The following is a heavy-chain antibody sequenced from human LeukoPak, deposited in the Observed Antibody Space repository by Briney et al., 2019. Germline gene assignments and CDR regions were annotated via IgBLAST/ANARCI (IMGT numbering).Heavy chain of an antibody. CDR1: GFTFSTYS. J-gene: IGHJ4*02. CDR3: ASLGSPGVR. D-gene: IGHD1-26*01. V-gene: IGHV3-23*01. CDR2: ISGSGGST. Sequence: GESLRLSCAASGFTFSTYSMNWLRLAPGKGLEWVSAISGSGGSTYYADSVKGRFTISRDNSKNTLYLQMNSLRAEDTAVYYCASLGSPGVRWGQGTLVTVSS.